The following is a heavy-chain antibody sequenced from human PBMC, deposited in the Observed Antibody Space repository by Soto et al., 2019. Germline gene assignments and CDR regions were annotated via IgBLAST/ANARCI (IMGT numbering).Heavy chain of an antibody. CDR3: PRGIDDNASFGTDV. D-gene: IGHD1-1*01. CDR1: RFTFSSYW. J-gene: IGHJ6*02. Sequence: GGSLRLSCAASRFTFSSYWMSCVRQAPWRGLEWVANIKADGSVKYYADSVKGRFTISSDNAKKSLYVQMNSLRVEDTAVYYCPRGIDDNASFGTDVLGQGTTVTVSS. V-gene: IGHV3-7*01. CDR2: IKADGSVK.